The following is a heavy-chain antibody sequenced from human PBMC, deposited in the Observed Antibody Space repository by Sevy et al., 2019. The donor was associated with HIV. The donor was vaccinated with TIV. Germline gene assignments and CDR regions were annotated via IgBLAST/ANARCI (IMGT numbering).Heavy chain of an antibody. Sequence: ASVKVSCKVSGYTLTELSMHWVRQAPGKGLEWMGGFDPEDGETIYAQKLQGRVTMTEDTSTDTAYMELSSLRSEDTAVYYCVPRDYYGEDYWGQGTLVTVSS. D-gene: IGHD3-10*01. CDR1: GYTLTELS. V-gene: IGHV1-24*01. CDR2: FDPEDGET. CDR3: VPRDYYGEDY. J-gene: IGHJ4*02.